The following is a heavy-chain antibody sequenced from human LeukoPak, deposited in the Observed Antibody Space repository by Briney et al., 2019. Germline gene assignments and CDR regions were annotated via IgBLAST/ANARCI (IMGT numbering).Heavy chain of an antibody. D-gene: IGHD6-19*01. V-gene: IGHV3-48*03. J-gene: IGHJ6*02. Sequence: AGGSLRLSCAASGFTFSSYEMNWVRQAPGKGLEWVSYISSSGSTIYYADSVKGRFTISRDNAKNSLYLQMNSLRAEDTAVCYCARDRSSGWPYYYYYYGMDVWGQGTTVTVSS. CDR3: ARDRSSGWPYYYYYYGMDV. CDR2: ISSSGSTI. CDR1: GFTFSSYE.